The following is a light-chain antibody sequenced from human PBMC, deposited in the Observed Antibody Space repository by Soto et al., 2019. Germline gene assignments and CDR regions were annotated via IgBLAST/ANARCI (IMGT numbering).Light chain of an antibody. CDR2: EVS. J-gene: IGLJ3*02. V-gene: IGLV2-23*02. CDR1: SSDVGSYNL. Sequence: QAALTQPASVPGSPGQSITISCTGTSSDVGSYNLVSWYQQHPGKAPKLIIYEVSKRPSGVSSHFSGSKSGNTASLTISGLQAEDEADYYCFSYANNNTPNWVFGGGTKVTVL. CDR3: FSYANNNTPNWV.